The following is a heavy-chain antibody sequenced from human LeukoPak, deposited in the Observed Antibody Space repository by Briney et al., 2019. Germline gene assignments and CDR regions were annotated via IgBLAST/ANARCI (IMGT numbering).Heavy chain of an antibody. D-gene: IGHD1-7*01. CDR3: ARGNWNYPFDY. V-gene: IGHV3-53*01. CDR2: IYSGAST. CDR1: GFTVSSNY. Sequence: GGSLRLSCAASGFTVSSNYMSWVRQAPGKGLEWVSVIYSGASTYYADSVKGRFTISRDNSKNTLYLQMNSLRAEDTAVYYCARGNWNYPFDYWSQGTLVTVSS. J-gene: IGHJ4*02.